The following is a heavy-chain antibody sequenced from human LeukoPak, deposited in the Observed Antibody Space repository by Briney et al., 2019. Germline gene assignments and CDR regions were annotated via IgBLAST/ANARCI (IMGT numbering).Heavy chain of an antibody. CDR1: GTSISSYY. Sequence: SGTLSLTCTVSGTSISSYYWNWIRQPPGKGLEWIGYIYYSGSTNYNPSLKSRVTISVDTSKNQFSLKLSSVTAADTAVYYCARQLDYPGRYFDYWGQGTLVTVSS. CDR2: IYYSGST. V-gene: IGHV4-59*01. CDR3: ARQLDYPGRYFDY. J-gene: IGHJ4*02. D-gene: IGHD1-1*01.